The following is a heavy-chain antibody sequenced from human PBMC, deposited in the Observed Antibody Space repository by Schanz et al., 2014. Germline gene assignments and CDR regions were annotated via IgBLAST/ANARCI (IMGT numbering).Heavy chain of an antibody. CDR1: GFTFRGHA. J-gene: IGHJ3*01. CDR2: ISTDGTNT. V-gene: IGHV3-30*04. D-gene: IGHD2-8*02. Sequence: QVQLVESGGGVVQPGRSLRLSCAASGFTFRGHAMHWVRQAPGKGLEKVAAISTDGTNTYYAASVRGRFTISRDNSKXTVYLQMDSLRSEDTAVXYCTRDRGALVTHNDALNLWGQGTMVSVSS. CDR3: TRDRGALVTHNDALNL.